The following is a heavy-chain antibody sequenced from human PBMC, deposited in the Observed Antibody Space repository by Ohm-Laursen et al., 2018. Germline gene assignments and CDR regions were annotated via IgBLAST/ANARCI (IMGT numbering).Heavy chain of an antibody. Sequence: SLRLSCAASGFIFSGHAMNWVRQAPGKGLEWLSAISGSGSNTYYADSVQGRFTISRDNSKNTLYLQLNSLRAEDTAVYYCAKDLNGYRLPSDNWGQGTLVTVSS. D-gene: IGHD5-24*01. CDR2: ISGSGSNT. V-gene: IGHV3-23*01. CDR3: AKDLNGYRLPSDN. CDR1: GFIFSGHA. J-gene: IGHJ4*02.